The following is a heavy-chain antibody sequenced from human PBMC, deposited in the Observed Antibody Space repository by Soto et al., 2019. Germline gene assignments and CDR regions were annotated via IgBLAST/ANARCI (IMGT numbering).Heavy chain of an antibody. CDR1: GGSFSGYY. D-gene: IGHD3-10*01. J-gene: IGHJ4*02. CDR2: INHSGST. Sequence: PSETLSLTCAVYGGSFSGYYWSWIRQPPGKGLEWIGEINHSGSTNYNPSLKSRVTISVDTSKNQFSLKLSSVTAADTAVYYCARSYGSAWGQGTLVTVSS. V-gene: IGHV4-34*01. CDR3: ARSYGSA.